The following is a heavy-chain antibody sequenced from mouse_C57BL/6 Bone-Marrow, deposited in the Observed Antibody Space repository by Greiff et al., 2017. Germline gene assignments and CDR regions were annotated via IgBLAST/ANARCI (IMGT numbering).Heavy chain of an antibody. CDR2: IYPGSGNT. D-gene: IGHD1-1*01. Sequence: VQLQQSGPELVKPGASVKISCKASGYTFTDYYINWVKQRPGQGLEWIGWIYPGSGNTKYNEKFKGKATLTVDTSSSTAYMQLSSLTSEDSAVYFCARYYYGSSYGYYAMDYWGQGTSVTVSS. V-gene: IGHV1-84*01. CDR1: GYTFTDYY. CDR3: ARYYYGSSYGYYAMDY. J-gene: IGHJ4*01.